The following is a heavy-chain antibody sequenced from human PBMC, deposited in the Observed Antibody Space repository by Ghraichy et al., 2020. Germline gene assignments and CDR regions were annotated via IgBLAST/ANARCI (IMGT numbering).Heavy chain of an antibody. CDR2: ISPSGGVT. V-gene: IGHV3-23*01. J-gene: IGHJ6*03. CDR1: GFTFSSHA. Sequence: GGSLRLSCAGSGFTFSSHAMSWVRQAPGKGLEWVSTISPSGGVTYYAESVKGRFAISRDNSKNALHVYMNSLRAEDTAVYYCVKSMKDWNYYHMDVWGTGTTVTVSS. CDR3: VKSMKDWNYYHMDV. D-gene: IGHD3-10*01.